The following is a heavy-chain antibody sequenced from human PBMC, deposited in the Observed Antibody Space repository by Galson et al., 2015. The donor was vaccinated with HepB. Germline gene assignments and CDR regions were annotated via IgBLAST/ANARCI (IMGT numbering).Heavy chain of an antibody. D-gene: IGHD2-2*01. V-gene: IGHV3-30*04. J-gene: IGHJ6*02. CDR1: GFTFGHYA. CDR3: ARSPWVPAATGPYYYYYYYGMDV. CDR2: ISYDGSNK. Sequence: SLRLSCAASGFTFGHYAMHWVRQAPGKGLEWVAVISYDGSNKYYADSVKGRFTISRDNSKNTLYLQMNSLRAEDTAVYYCARSPWVPAATGPYYYYYYYGMDVWGQGTTVTVSS.